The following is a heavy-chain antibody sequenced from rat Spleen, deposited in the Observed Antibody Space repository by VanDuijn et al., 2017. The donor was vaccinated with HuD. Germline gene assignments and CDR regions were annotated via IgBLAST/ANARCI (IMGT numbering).Heavy chain of an antibody. Sequence: EVQLVESGGGLVQPGRSLKLSCAASGFTFSSVPMAWVRHAPKKGLAWVASISSGGGGTYYPYSVKGRFTISRDNAESIVYLQMNSLKSEDTATYYCAVAGYGYWGQGVMVTVSS. CDR2: ISSGGGGT. CDR3: AVAGYGY. D-gene: IGHD1-7*01. CDR1: GFTFSSVP. J-gene: IGHJ2*01. V-gene: IGHV5-46*01.